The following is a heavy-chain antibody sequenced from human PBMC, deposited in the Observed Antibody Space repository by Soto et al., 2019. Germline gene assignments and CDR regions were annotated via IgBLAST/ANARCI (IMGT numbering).Heavy chain of an antibody. J-gene: IGHJ4*02. Sequence: GGSLRLSCSASGFTFSSYAMSWVRQAPGKGLEWVSAISGSGGSTYYADSVKGRFTISRDNSKNTLYLQMNSLRAEDTAVYYCAKDLYSSGCHDYWGQGTLVTVSS. CDR2: ISGSGGST. CDR3: AKDLYSSGCHDY. CDR1: GFTFSSYA. D-gene: IGHD6-19*01. V-gene: IGHV3-23*01.